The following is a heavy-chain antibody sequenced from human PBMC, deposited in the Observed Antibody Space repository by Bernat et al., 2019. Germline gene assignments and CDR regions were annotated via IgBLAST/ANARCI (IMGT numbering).Heavy chain of an antibody. D-gene: IGHD3-10*01. V-gene: IGHV4-34*01. Sequence: QVQLQQWGAGLLKPSETLSLTCAVYGGSFSGYYWSWIRQPPGKGLEWIGEINHSGSTNYNPSLKSRVTISVDTSKNQFSLKLSSVTAADTAVYYCARSKGMVRGVIPQPGWFDPWGQGTLVTVSS. CDR2: INHSGST. CDR1: GGSFSGYY. CDR3: ARSKGMVRGVIPQPGWFDP. J-gene: IGHJ5*02.